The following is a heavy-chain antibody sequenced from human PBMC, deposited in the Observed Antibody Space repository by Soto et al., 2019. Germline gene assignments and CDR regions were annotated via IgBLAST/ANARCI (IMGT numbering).Heavy chain of an antibody. J-gene: IGHJ6*02. Sequence: ASVKVSCKASGYTFTSYDINWVRQATGQGLEWMGWVNPNSGNTGYAQKFQGRVTMTRNTSISTAYMELSSLRSEDTAVYYCASIRYSSSWYMRAACYYGMDVWGQGTTVTVSS. D-gene: IGHD6-13*01. CDR2: VNPNSGNT. V-gene: IGHV1-8*01. CDR1: GYTFTSYD. CDR3: ASIRYSSSWYMRAACYYGMDV.